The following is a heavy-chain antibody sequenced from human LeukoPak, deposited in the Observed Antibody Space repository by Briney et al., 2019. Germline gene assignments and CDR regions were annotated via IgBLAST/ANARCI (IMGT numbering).Heavy chain of an antibody. CDR3: ARGNIPAAGTGWFDP. Sequence: SQTLSLTCAISGDSVSNDSAGWNWIRQSPSRGLEWLGRTYYRSEWYNSYAVSVKSRIAISPDTSKNQFSLLLNPVTPEDTAVYYCARGNIPAAGTGWFDPWGQGTLVTVSS. D-gene: IGHD6-13*01. J-gene: IGHJ5*02. CDR1: GDSVSNDSAG. CDR2: TYYRSEWYN. V-gene: IGHV6-1*01.